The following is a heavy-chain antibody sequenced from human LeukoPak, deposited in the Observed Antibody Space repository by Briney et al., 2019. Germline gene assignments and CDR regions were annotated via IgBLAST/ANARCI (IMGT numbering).Heavy chain of an antibody. V-gene: IGHV3-7*01. CDR2: IKEDGSEK. Sequence: PGGSLRLSCAASGFTFSRYWMSWVRQAPGKGLEWVANIKEDGSEKYYVDSVKGRFTISRDYSTNTLYLQMNSLRAEDTAVYYCARARGYSSSRYFDYWGQGTLVTVSS. J-gene: IGHJ4*02. D-gene: IGHD6-6*01. CDR3: ARARGYSSSRYFDY. CDR1: GFTFSRYW.